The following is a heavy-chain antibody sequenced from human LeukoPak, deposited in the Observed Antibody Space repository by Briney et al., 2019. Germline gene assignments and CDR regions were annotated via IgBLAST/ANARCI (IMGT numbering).Heavy chain of an antibody. D-gene: IGHD3-3*01. V-gene: IGHV4-34*01. CDR3: ARVVRFLEWSRDWYYMDV. CDR1: GGSFSGYY. Sequence: SETLSLTCAVYGGSFSGYYWSWIRQPPGKGLEWIGEINHSGSTNYNPSLKSRVTISVDTSKNQFSLKLSSVTAADTAVYYCARVVRFLEWSRDWYYMDVWGKGTTVTVSS. CDR2: INHSGST. J-gene: IGHJ6*03.